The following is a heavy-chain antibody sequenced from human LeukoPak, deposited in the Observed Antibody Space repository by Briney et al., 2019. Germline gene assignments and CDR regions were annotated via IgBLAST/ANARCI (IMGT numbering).Heavy chain of an antibody. D-gene: IGHD6-13*01. CDR1: RFTFSHAW. CDR3: TSGYGKSDFDF. J-gene: IGHJ4*02. Sequence: GGCPRLSPTASRFTFSHAWISWGCPAPGRGVGWVGNVKSKKDGGTTDYAAPVKGRFTISRDDSKNVLSLQMNSLKTDDTAVYYCTSGYGKSDFDFWGQGTLVTVSS. V-gene: IGHV3-15*01. CDR2: VKSKKDGGTT.